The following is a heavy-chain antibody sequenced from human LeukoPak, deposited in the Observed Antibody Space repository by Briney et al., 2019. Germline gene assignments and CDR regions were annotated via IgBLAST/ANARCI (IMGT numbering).Heavy chain of an antibody. Sequence: TSETLSLTCTVSGGSVSSGSYYWSWIRQPPGKGLDWIGYIYYSGSTKYNPSLKSRVTISVDTSKNQLSLKLNSVTAADTAVYYCARVSTPLRFSNWFDPWGQGTLVTVSS. CDR1: GGSVSSGSYY. J-gene: IGHJ5*02. CDR2: IYYSGST. CDR3: ARVSTPLRFSNWFDP. V-gene: IGHV4-61*01. D-gene: IGHD3-3*01.